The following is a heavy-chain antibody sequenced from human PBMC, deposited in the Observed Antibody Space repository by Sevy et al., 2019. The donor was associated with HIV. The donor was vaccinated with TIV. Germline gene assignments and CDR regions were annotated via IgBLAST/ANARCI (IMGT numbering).Heavy chain of an antibody. D-gene: IGHD3-22*01. CDR2: IKSKYDGGTT. CDR3: ATGGYYFDY. V-gene: IGHV3-15*07. Sequence: GGSLRLSCTTSGFIFSNAWMNWVRQAPGKGLEWVGRIKSKYDGGTTDYAAPVQGRCTVSRDDSKNTVYLQMNSLKAEDTAIYYCATGGYYFDYWGQGTLVTVSS. J-gene: IGHJ4*02. CDR1: GFIFSNAW.